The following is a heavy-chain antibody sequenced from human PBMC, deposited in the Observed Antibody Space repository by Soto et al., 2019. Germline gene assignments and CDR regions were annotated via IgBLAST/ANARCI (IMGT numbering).Heavy chain of an antibody. Sequence: SGPTLVNPTQTLTLTCTFSGFSLSTSGVGVGWIRQPPGKGLEWLALIYWDDDKRYSPSLKSRLTITKDTSKNQVVLTMTNMDPVDTATYYCAHRRSYCSGGSCYSGFDYWGQGTLVTVSS. V-gene: IGHV2-5*02. J-gene: IGHJ4*02. CDR3: AHRRSYCSGGSCYSGFDY. CDR2: IYWDDDK. D-gene: IGHD2-15*01. CDR1: GFSLSTSGVG.